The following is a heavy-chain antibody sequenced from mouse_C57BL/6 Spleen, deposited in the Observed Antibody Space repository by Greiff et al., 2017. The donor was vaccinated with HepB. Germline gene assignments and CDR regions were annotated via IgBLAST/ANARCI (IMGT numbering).Heavy chain of an antibody. J-gene: IGHJ3*01. CDR1: GYTFTDYN. D-gene: IGHD1-1*01. CDR2: INPNNGGT. V-gene: IGHV1-18*01. CDR3: ARPLYGSSYKFAY. Sequence: EVQLQQSGPELVKPGASVKIPCKASGYTFTDYNMDWVKQSHGKSLEWIGDINPNNGGTIYNQKFKGKATLTVDKSSSTAYMELRSLTSEDTAVYYCARPLYGSSYKFAYWGQGTLVTVSA.